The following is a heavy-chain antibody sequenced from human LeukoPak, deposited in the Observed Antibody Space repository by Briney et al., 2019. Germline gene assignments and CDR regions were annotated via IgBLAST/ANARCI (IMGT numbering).Heavy chain of an antibody. J-gene: IGHJ4*02. D-gene: IGHD5-18*01. CDR1: GASISSGGYS. CDR2: IYHTGST. Sequence: SQTLSLTCAVSGASISSGGYSWNWIRQPPGKGLEWIGCIYHTGSTYYNPSLKSRVTISVDTSKNQFSLKLSSVTAADTAVYYCARGRRYSYGYDDYWGQGTLVTVSS. CDR3: ARGRRYSYGYDDY. V-gene: IGHV4-30-2*01.